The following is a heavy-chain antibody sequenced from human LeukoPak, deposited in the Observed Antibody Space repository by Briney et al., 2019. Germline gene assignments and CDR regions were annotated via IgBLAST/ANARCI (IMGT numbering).Heavy chain of an antibody. D-gene: IGHD2-15*01. V-gene: IGHV1-69*06. CDR1: GGTFSSYA. Sequence: ASVKVSCKASGGTFSSYAISWARQAPGQGLEWMGGIIPIFGTANYAQKFQGRVTITADKSTSTAYMELSSLRSEDTAVYYCARGYCSGGSCYDDAFDIWGQGTMVTVSS. CDR2: IIPIFGTA. CDR3: ARGYCSGGSCYDDAFDI. J-gene: IGHJ3*02.